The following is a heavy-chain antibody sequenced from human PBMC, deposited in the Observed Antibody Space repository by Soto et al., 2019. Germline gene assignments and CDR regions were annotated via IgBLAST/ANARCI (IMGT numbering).Heavy chain of an antibody. CDR2: IIPIFGTA. V-gene: IGHV1-69*13. CDR3: ARDPMGVVPDAIGLSVDYYYGMDV. D-gene: IGHD2-2*01. Sequence: SVKVSCKASGGTFSSYAISWVRQAPGQGLEWMGGIIPIFGTANYAQKFQGRVTITADESTSTAYMELSSLRSEDTAVYYCARDPMGVVPDAIGLSVDYYYGMDVWGQGTTVTVYS. CDR1: GGTFSSYA. J-gene: IGHJ6*02.